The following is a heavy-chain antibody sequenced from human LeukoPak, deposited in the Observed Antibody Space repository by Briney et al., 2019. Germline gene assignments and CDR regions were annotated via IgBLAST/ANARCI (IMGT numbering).Heavy chain of an antibody. CDR2: ISSSGSTI. V-gene: IGHV3-48*03. J-gene: IGHJ3*02. D-gene: IGHD2-15*01. CDR1: GFTFTSYE. CDR3: ARAPVVSMAFDI. Sequence: GGSLRLSCAASGFTFTSYEMNWVRQAPGKGLEWVSYISSSGSTIYYADSVKGRFTISRDNAKNSLYLQMNSLRAEDTAVYYCARAPVVSMAFDIGGQGTMVTVFS.